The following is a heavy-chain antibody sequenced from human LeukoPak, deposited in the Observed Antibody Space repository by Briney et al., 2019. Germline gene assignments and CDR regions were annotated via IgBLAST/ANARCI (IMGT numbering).Heavy chain of an antibody. CDR3: ARDDRRYYFDC. J-gene: IGHJ4*02. CDR2: IYSGGST. Sequence: QAGGSLRLSCAASGFTVSSNYMSWVRQAPGKGLEWVSVIYSGGSTYYADSVKGRFSISRDNSKNTLYLQMNSLRAEDTAVYYCARDDRRYYFDCWGQGALVTVSS. CDR1: GFTVSSNY. D-gene: IGHD3-22*01. V-gene: IGHV3-53*01.